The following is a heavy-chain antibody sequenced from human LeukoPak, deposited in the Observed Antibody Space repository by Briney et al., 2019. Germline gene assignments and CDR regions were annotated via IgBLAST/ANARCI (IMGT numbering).Heavy chain of an antibody. J-gene: IGHJ3*02. D-gene: IGHD6-25*01. V-gene: IGHV1-8*03. CDR2: MNPNSGNG. Sequence: GSVKVSCKASGYTFTSYGISWVRQATGQGLEWMGYMNPNSGNGGYAQKFQGRVTITTDTSISTAYMELSGLRSEDTAVYYCARELRRDHIWGQGTMVTVSS. CDR1: GYTFTSYG. CDR3: ARELRRDHI.